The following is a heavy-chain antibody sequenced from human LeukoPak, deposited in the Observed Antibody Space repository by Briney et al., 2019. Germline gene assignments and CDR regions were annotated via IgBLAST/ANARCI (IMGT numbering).Heavy chain of an antibody. CDR1: GGSISSYY. J-gene: IGHJ4*02. D-gene: IGHD3-22*01. V-gene: IGHV4-4*07. Sequence: SETLSLTCTVSGGSISSYYWSWIRQPAGKGLEWIGRIYTSGSTNYNPSLKSRVTMSVDTSKNQFSLKLSSVTAADTAVYYCARDSIFVYYDNSGYWGDWGQGTLVTVSS. CDR3: ARDSIFVYYDNSGYWGD. CDR2: IYTSGST.